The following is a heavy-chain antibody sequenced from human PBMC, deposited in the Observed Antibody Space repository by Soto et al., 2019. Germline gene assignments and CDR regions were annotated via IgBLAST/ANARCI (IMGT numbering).Heavy chain of an antibody. CDR3: ARGGEATTYFFDY. J-gene: IGHJ4*01. Sequence: SLRLSCAASGFTFTNYAMSWVRQAPGKGLEWVSSFIGSGGSTYYAASVKGCFTISRDNSRSTLYLQMNSLRAEDTALYFCARGGEATTYFFDYWGQGTPVTVS. CDR2: FIGSGGST. CDR1: GFTFTNYA. V-gene: IGHV3-23*01. D-gene: IGHD5-12*01.